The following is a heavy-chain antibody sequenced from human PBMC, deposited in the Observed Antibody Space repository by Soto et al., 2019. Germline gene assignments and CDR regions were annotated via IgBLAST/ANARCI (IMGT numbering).Heavy chain of an antibody. CDR2: IYYSGST. CDR1: GGSISSYY. CDR3: ARASSELLWFGDPNWFDP. Sequence: PSETLSLTCTVSGGSISSYYWSWIRQPPGKGLEWIGYIYYSGSTNYNPSLKSRVTISVDTSKNQFSMKLSSVTAADTAVYYCARASSELLWFGDPNWFDPWGQGTLVTVSS. D-gene: IGHD3-10*01. V-gene: IGHV4-59*08. J-gene: IGHJ5*02.